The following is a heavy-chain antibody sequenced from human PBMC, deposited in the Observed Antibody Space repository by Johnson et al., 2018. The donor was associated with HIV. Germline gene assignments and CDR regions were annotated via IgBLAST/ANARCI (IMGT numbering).Heavy chain of an antibody. CDR2: ISSSGSNI. CDR3: ARDRITMVRGVTEDAFDI. D-gene: IGHD3-10*01. CDR1: GFTFSDYY. Sequence: QVQLVESGGGLVKPGGSLRLSCAPSGFTFSDYYMSWMRQAPGQGLEWVSYISSSGSNIYKADSVKGRFTISRDNAKNSLYLQMNSLRAEDTALYYCARDRITMVRGVTEDAFDIWGQGTMVTVSS. V-gene: IGHV3-11*01. J-gene: IGHJ3*02.